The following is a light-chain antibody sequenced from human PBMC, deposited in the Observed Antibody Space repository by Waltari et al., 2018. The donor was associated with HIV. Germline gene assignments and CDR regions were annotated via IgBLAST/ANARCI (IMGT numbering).Light chain of an antibody. CDR2: GAS. V-gene: IGKV3-11*01. Sequence: EIVLTQSPATLSLSPGERVTLSCRASQGVSSYLAWYQQKPGQAPRLLIYGASNRATGIPARFSGSGSGTGFTLTISSLKPEDFAVYYCQHRGNWPPYTFGQGTKLEIK. CDR1: QGVSSY. CDR3: QHRGNWPPYT. J-gene: IGKJ2*01.